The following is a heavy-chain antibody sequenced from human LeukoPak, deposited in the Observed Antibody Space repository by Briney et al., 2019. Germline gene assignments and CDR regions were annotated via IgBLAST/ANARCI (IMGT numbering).Heavy chain of an antibody. CDR3: AKGTRFDY. CDR2: ISGSGGST. J-gene: IGHJ4*02. D-gene: IGHD2-15*01. Sequence: PGGSLRLSCAVSGFTFSYYEMNWVRQAPGKGLEWVSAISGSGGSTYYADSVKGRFTISRDNSKNTLYLQMNSLRAEDTAVYYCAKGTRFDYWGQGTLVTVSS. V-gene: IGHV3-23*01. CDR1: GFTFSYYE.